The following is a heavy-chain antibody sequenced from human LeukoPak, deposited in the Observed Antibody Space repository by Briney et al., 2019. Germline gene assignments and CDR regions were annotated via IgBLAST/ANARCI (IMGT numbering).Heavy chain of an antibody. D-gene: IGHD5-12*01. V-gene: IGHV4-34*01. J-gene: IGHJ4*02. Sequence: SETLSLTCAVYGGSFSGYYWSWIRQPPGKGLEWIGEINHSGSTNYNPSLKSRVTISVDTSKNQFSLKLSSVTAADTAVYYCARVKLATIITHYYFAYWGQGTLVTVSS. CDR2: INHSGST. CDR1: GGSFSGYY. CDR3: ARVKLATIITHYYFAY.